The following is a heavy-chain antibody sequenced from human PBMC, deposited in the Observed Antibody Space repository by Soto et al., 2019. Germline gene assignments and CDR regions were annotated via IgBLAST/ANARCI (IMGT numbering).Heavy chain of an antibody. J-gene: IGHJ4*02. V-gene: IGHV4-31*03. Sequence: QVQLQESGPGLVKPSQTLSLTCTVSGGSISSGGYYWSWIRQHPGKGLEWIGYINYSGSTYYNPSLKRRVTISVKTSKNQFSLKLSSVTAADTSVYYCARVMVGGYAPQYYFDYWGQGTLVTVSS. CDR2: INYSGST. CDR3: ARVMVGGYAPQYYFDY. D-gene: IGHD5-12*01. CDR1: GGSISSGGYY.